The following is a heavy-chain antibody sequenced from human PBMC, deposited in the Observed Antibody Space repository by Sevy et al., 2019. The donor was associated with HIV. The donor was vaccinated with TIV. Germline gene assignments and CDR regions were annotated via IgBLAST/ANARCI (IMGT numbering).Heavy chain of an antibody. J-gene: IGHJ1*01. CDR2: LYDSENI. CDR1: GGSVSSGSYY. CDR3: ARGGRLRGEYVQH. V-gene: IGHV4-61*01. D-gene: IGHD3-16*01. Sequence: SETLSLTCTVSGGSVSSGSYYWNWIWQPPGKGLEWIGHLYDSENIKYNPYLKSRVTISVDTSKNQFSLKLTSVTAADTAVYYCARGGRLRGEYVQHWGQGTLVTVSS.